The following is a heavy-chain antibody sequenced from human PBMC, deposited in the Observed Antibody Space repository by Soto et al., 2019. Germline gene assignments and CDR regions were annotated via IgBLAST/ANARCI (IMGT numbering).Heavy chain of an antibody. V-gene: IGHV4-39*07. J-gene: IGHJ1*01. CDR1: GGSISSSSYY. Sequence: SETLSLTCTVSGGSISSSSYYWGWIRQPPGKGLEWIGSIYYSGSTYYNPSLKSRVTISIDTSKNQFSLKLSSMTAADTAVYYCARTTPSLVVAAAEYFQHWGQGTLVTVSS. CDR3: ARTTPSLVVAAAEYFQH. CDR2: IYYSGST. D-gene: IGHD2-15*01.